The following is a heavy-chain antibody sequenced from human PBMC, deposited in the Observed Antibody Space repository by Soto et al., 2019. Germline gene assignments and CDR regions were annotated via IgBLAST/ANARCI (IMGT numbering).Heavy chain of an antibody. D-gene: IGHD4-4*01. CDR3: AREGINNYNVYYLDS. CDR2: ISGSGNYT. Sequence: PGGSLRLSCAASGFTFSSYSMNWVRQAPGKGLEWVSSISGSGNYTHYADFLRGRFTISRDNAKTSLYLQMNSLRAEDTAVYYCAREGINNYNVYYLDSWGQGTVVTVSS. CDR1: GFTFSSYS. V-gene: IGHV3-21*01. J-gene: IGHJ4*02.